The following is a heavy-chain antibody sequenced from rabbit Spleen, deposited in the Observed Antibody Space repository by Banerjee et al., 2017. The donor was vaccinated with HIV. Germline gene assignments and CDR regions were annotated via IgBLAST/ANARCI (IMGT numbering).Heavy chain of an antibody. Sequence: QQQLEESGGGLVKPGGSLTLTCKASGIDFRMVHYMCWVRQAPGKGREWIAGIGGGGGGWSGCVIWAKGRFNISKISSTPVTLHLTSLTAADAFSYFCERDDSGSIHWLDLWGQGTLVTVS. V-gene: IGHV1S45*01. CDR1: GIDFRMVHY. J-gene: IGHJ5*01. D-gene: IGHD4-2*01. CDR2: IGGGGGGWS. CDR3: ERDDSGSIHWLDL.